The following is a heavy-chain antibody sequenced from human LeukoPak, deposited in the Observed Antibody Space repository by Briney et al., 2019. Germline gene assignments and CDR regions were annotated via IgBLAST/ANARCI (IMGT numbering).Heavy chain of an antibody. J-gene: IGHJ4*02. CDR3: ASLPLVGSGELY. D-gene: IGHD3-10*01. Sequence: GGYLRLSCAASGFTFSSYSMNWVRQAPGKGLEWVSSISSSSSYIYYADSVKGRFTISRDNAKNSLYLQMNSLRAEDTAVYYCASLPLVGSGELYWGQGTLVTVSS. CDR2: ISSSSSYI. CDR1: GFTFSSYS. V-gene: IGHV3-21*01.